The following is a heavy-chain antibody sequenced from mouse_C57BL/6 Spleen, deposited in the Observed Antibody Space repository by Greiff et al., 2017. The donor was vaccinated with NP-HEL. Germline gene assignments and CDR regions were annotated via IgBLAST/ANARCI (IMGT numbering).Heavy chain of an antibody. CDR1: GYTFTGYG. V-gene: IGHV1-15*01. Sequence: QVQLQQPGAELVMPGASVTLSCKASGYTFTGYGMHWVKQTPVHGLEWIGAIDPETGGTAYNQKFKGKAILTADESSSTAYMELRSLTSEDSAVYYCTRSHSYWGQGTSVTVSS. J-gene: IGHJ4*01. CDR3: TRSHSY. CDR2: IDPETGGT.